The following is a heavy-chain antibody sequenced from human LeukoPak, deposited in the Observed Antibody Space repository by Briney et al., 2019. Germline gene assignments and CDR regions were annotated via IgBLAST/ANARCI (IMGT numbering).Heavy chain of an antibody. CDR2: IGSGGDT. CDR1: GFTFSSYA. V-gene: IGHV3-23*01. CDR3: AKYYAARSRSFDF. Sequence: GGSLRLSCAASGFTFSSYAMTWVRQAPGKGLKWVSVIGSGGDTYYADSVKGRFTISRDNSKNTLYLQMNSLRAEDTAVYYCAKYYAARSRSFDFWGQGTLVTVSS. J-gene: IGHJ4*02. D-gene: IGHD3-10*01.